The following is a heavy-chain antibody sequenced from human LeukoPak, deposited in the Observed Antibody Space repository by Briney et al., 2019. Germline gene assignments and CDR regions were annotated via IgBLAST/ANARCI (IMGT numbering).Heavy chain of an antibody. J-gene: IGHJ6*02. CDR1: GFTFSSYA. CDR2: ISYDGSNK. CDR3: ARGNMDWPTSGMDV. Sequence: GRSLRLSCAASGFTFSSYAMHWVRQAPGKGLEWVAVISYDGSNKYYADSVKGRFTISRDNSKNTLYLQMNSLRAEDTAVYYCARGNMDWPTSGMDVWGQGTTVTVSS. V-gene: IGHV3-30-3*01. D-gene: IGHD2/OR15-2a*01.